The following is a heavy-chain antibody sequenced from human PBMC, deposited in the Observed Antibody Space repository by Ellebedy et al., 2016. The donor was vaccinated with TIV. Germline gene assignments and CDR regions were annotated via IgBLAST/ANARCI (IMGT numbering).Heavy chain of an antibody. CDR2: ISGYNGNT. J-gene: IGHJ4*02. D-gene: IGHD5-12*01. CDR3: ARGSFGYASYYFDY. Sequence: AASVKVSCKASSYTFTNYGLTWVRQAPGQGLEWMGWISGYNGNTNYAQKLQGRVTMTTETSTSTAYMELRSLRSDDTAVYYCARGSFGYASYYFDYWGRGTLVTVSS. V-gene: IGHV1-18*01. CDR1: SYTFTNYG.